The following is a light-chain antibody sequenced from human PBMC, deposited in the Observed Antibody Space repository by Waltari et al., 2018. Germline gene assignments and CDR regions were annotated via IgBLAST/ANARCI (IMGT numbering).Light chain of an antibody. V-gene: IGKV3D-15*01. J-gene: IGKJ1*01. CDR3: QQYNDWPRT. CDR2: RAS. Sequence: EIVLTKYPATLSVSPGDRVTLSCRASQSVGTNLAWYQHSPGRAPRLLVYRASTRASYIPARFSASGSGTEFTLSISTLQSEDSAVFYCQQYNDWPRTFGQGTKVEIK. CDR1: QSVGTN.